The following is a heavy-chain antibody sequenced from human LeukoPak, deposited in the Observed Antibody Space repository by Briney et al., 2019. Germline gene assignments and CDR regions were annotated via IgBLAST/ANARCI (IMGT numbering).Heavy chain of an antibody. CDR2: INPSAGST. V-gene: IGHV1-46*01. CDR1: GYTFTNYS. Sequence: ASVKVSCKASGYTFTNYSIHWVRQAPGQGLEWMAIINPSAGSTNYARKLQGRVTMTTDTSTSTAYMELRSLRSDDTAVYYCARDGRYNLNYADYWGQGTLVTVSS. D-gene: IGHD1-20*01. CDR3: ARDGRYNLNYADY. J-gene: IGHJ4*02.